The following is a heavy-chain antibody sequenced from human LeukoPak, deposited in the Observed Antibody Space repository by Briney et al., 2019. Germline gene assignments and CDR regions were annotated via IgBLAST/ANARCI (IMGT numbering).Heavy chain of an antibody. CDR1: GFTFSSYS. Sequence: GGSLRLSCAASGFTFSSYSMNWVRQAPGKGLEWVSSISSSSTYVYYADSVKGRFTISRDNAKNSLYLQMNSLRAEDTAVYYCARGAGAYSSGWGFDSWGQGTLVTVSS. D-gene: IGHD6-19*01. V-gene: IGHV3-21*04. CDR3: ARGAGAYSSGWGFDS. J-gene: IGHJ4*02. CDR2: ISSSSTYV.